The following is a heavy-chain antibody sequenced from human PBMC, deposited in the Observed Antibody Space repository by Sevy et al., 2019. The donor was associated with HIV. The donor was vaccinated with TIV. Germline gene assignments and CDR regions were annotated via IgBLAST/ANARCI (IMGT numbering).Heavy chain of an antibody. Sequence: SETLSLTCGVSGGSISSSNWWHWVRQPPGKGLEWIGEIYRSGSTNYNPSLKSRFTISVDNSKNHFSLQLNSVTAADTAAYYCAGGFDTSRGFDPWGQGTLVTVSS. V-gene: IGHV4-4*02. D-gene: IGHD3-10*01. CDR2: IYRSGST. J-gene: IGHJ5*02. CDR1: GGSISSSNW. CDR3: AGGFDTSRGFDP.